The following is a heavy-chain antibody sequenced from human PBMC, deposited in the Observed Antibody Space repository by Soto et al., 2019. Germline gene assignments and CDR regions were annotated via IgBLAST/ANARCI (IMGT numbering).Heavy chain of an antibody. V-gene: IGHV3-23*01. Sequence: EVQLLESGGGLVQPGGSLRLSCAASGFTFSSYAMSWVRQAPGKGLEWVSAISGSGGSTYYADSVKGRFTISRDNSKNTLYLQMNSLRAEDTAVYYCAKPHPAHSSGYLTSDYWGQGTLVTVSS. CDR1: GFTFSSYA. CDR2: ISGSGGST. CDR3: AKPHPAHSSGYLTSDY. D-gene: IGHD3-22*01. J-gene: IGHJ4*02.